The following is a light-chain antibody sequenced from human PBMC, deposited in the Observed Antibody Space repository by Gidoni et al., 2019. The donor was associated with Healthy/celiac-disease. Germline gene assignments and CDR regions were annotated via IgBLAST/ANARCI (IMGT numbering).Light chain of an antibody. CDR1: SGHISYA. CDR3: QTWGTGEVGEV. CDR2: LNSDGSH. J-gene: IGLJ2*01. V-gene: IGLV4-69*01. Sequence: QLVLTQSPSASASLGASVKLTCTLSSGHISYAIAWHQQQPEKGPRDWMKLNSDGSHSKGDGIPDRFSGSSSGAERYLTIASFQSEDEDDYYCQTWGTGEVGEVFGGGTKLTVL.